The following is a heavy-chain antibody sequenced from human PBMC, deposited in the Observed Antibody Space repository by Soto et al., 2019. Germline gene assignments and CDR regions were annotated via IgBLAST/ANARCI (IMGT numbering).Heavy chain of an antibody. CDR2: IRRNAYGGTT. D-gene: IGHD3-16*01. Sequence: SWVRQSPGGGLEWVGFIRRNAYGGTTDYAASVKGRFTISRDDSKSIAYLQMNSLRTEDTALYYCTRASSLDFDFWGQGTLVTVSS. CDR3: TRASSLDFDF. V-gene: IGHV3-49*02. J-gene: IGHJ4*02.